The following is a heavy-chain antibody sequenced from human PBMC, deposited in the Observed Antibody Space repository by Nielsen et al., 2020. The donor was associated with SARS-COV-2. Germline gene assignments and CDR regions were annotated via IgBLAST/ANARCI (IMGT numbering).Heavy chain of an antibody. D-gene: IGHD2-2*01. J-gene: IGHJ5*02. Sequence: GGSLRLSCAASGFTFSDHYMSWIRQAPGKGLEWISYISGGSTYTNYADSVEGRFTISRDDAENSLYLQMNCLRAEDTAVYYCARDYGEKYQLLSLRWFDPWGQGTLVTVSS. CDR2: ISGGSTYT. CDR3: ARDYGEKYQLLSLRWFDP. CDR1: GFTFSDHY. V-gene: IGHV3-11*06.